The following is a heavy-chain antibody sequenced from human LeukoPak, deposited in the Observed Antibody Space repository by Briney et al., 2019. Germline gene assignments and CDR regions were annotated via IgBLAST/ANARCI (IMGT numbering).Heavy chain of an antibody. CDR3: ARVGFTSSWSNFDY. Sequence: ASVKVSCKASGYTFTGYYMHWVRQAPGQGLEWMGRINPNGGDTNYAQKFQGRVTMTGDTSISTAYMELSSLRSDDTAMYYCARVGFTSSWSNFDYWGRGTLVTVSS. V-gene: IGHV1-2*06. CDR1: GYTFTGYY. J-gene: IGHJ4*02. CDR2: INPNGGDT. D-gene: IGHD6-13*01.